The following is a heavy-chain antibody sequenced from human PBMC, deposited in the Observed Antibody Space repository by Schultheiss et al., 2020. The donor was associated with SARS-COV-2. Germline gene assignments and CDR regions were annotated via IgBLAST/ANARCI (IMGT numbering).Heavy chain of an antibody. V-gene: IGHV3-30*14. Sequence: GGSLRLSCTASGFTFSTYAMNWVRQAPGKGLEWVAVISYDGFNEYYADSVKGRFTISRENAKNSLYLQMNSLRAGDTAVYYCARVRSRYSSGWYYYYYGMDVWGQGTTVTVSS. CDR1: GFTFSTYA. CDR3: ARVRSRYSSGWYYYYYGMDV. CDR2: ISYDGFNE. D-gene: IGHD6-19*01. J-gene: IGHJ6*02.